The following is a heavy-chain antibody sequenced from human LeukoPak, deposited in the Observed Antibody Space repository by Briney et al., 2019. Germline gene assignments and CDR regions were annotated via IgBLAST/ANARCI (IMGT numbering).Heavy chain of an antibody. CDR2: IHYSGST. CDR1: GGSFSSSSYY. V-gene: IGHV4-39*01. D-gene: IGHD6-6*01. Sequence: AETLSLTCTVSGGSFSSSSYYWGWIRQPPGKGLEWIGSIHYSGSTYYNPSLKSRVTISVDTSKNQFSLKLSSVTAADTAVYYCARWTSSSTDAFDIWGQRTMVTVSS. J-gene: IGHJ3*02. CDR3: ARWTSSSTDAFDI.